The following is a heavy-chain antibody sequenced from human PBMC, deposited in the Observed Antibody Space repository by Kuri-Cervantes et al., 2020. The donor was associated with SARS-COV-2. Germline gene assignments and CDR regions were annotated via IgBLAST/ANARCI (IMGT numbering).Heavy chain of an antibody. J-gene: IGHJ4*02. CDR2: IIPIFGTA. D-gene: IGHD1-1*01. CDR3: ATTYAFLGGEPKSSPGY. Sequence: SVKVSCKASGGTFSSYAISWVRQAPGQGLEWMGGIIPIFGTANYAQKFQGRVTITADKSTSTAYMELSSLRSEDTAVYYCATTYAFLGGEPKSSPGYWGQGTLVTVSS. CDR1: GGTFSSYA. V-gene: IGHV1-69*06.